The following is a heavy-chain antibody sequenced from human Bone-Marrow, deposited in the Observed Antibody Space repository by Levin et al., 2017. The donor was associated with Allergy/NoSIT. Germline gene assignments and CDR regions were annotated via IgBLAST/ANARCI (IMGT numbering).Heavy chain of an antibody. V-gene: IGHV4-38-2*01. D-gene: IGHD2-15*01. J-gene: IGHJ4*02. CDR3: ARTLGYCSGDGCYYYFDQ. CDR1: NYSISSDFH. CDR2: IDQSGNT. Sequence: MASETLSLTCAVSNYSISSDFHWGWIRQPPGKGLAWIGSIDQSGNTYYNPSLKSRVTISLDTSKNQFSLTLTSVTAADTAVYYCARTLGYCSGDGCYYYFDQWGQGTLVTVSS.